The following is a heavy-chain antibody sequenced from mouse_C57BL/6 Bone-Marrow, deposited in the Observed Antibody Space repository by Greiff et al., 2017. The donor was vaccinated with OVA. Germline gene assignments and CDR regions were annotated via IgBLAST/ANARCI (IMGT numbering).Heavy chain of an antibody. CDR3: ARSPRQLRLRFAY. J-gene: IGHJ3*01. CDR2: ISYSGST. Sequence: EVQRVESGPGLAKPSQTLSLTCSVTGYSITSDYWNWLRKFPGNKLEYMGYISYSGSTYYNPSLKSRISITRDTSKNQYYLQLNSVTTEDTATYYCARSPRQLRLRFAYWGQGTLVTVSA. V-gene: IGHV3-8*01. CDR1: GYSITSDY. D-gene: IGHD3-2*02.